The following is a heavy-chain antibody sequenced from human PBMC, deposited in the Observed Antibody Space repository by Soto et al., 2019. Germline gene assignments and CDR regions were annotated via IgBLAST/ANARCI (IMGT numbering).Heavy chain of an antibody. CDR3: ARGYKYCSSTSCYNFDY. CDR2: ISSSGSTI. Sequence: GGSLRLSCAASGFTFSDYYMSWIRQAPGKGLEWVSYISSSGSTIYYADSVKGRFTISRDKAKNSLYLQMNSLRAEDTAVYYCARGYKYCSSTSCYNFDYWGQGTLVTVSS. J-gene: IGHJ4*02. D-gene: IGHD2-2*02. V-gene: IGHV3-11*01. CDR1: GFTFSDYY.